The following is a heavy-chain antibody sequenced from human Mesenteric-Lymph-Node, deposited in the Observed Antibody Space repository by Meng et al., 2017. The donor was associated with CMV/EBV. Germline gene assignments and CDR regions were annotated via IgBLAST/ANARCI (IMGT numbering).Heavy chain of an antibody. CDR1: GGSFSGYY. J-gene: IGHJ6*02. D-gene: IGHD3-16*01. CDR3: ARLNVLGGGYYYYGMDL. Sequence: SEILSLPFAVYGGSFSGYYWSWIRQPPGKGLGWIGEINHSGRTNYNQSLKSRVTISVDTSKNQFSLKLSSVTAADTAVYYCARLNVLGGGYYYYGMDLWGQGTTVTVSS. CDR2: INHSGRT. V-gene: IGHV4-34*01.